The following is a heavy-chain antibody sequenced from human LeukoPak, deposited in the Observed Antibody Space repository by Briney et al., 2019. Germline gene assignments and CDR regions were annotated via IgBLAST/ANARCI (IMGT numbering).Heavy chain of an antibody. V-gene: IGHV3-30*18. CDR1: GFTFSSYG. J-gene: IGHJ4*02. Sequence: GRSLRLSCAASGFTFSSYGMHWVRQAPGKGLEWVAVISYDGSNKYYADSVKGRFTISRDNSKNTLYLQMNSLRAEDTAVYYCAKDRQQLVRGVFGYFDYWGQGTLVTVSS. CDR3: AKDRQQLVRGVFGYFDY. CDR2: ISYDGSNK. D-gene: IGHD6-13*01.